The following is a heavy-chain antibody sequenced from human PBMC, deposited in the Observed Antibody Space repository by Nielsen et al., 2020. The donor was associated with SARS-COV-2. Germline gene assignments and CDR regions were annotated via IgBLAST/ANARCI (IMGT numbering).Heavy chain of an antibody. D-gene: IGHD3-10*01. Sequence: GESLKISCAASGFTFSSYSMNWVRQAPGKGLEWVSYISSSSSTIYYADSVKGRFTISRDNSKNTLYLQMNSLRAEDTAVYYCARGPGSGSYPYYYYYGMDVWGQGTTVTVSS. J-gene: IGHJ6*02. CDR3: ARGPGSGSYPYYYYYGMDV. V-gene: IGHV3-48*01. CDR2: ISSSSSTI. CDR1: GFTFSSYS.